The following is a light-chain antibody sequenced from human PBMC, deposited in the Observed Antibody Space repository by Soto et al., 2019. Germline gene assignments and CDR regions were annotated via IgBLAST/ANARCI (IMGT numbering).Light chain of an antibody. CDR1: SSDIGGYNS. J-gene: IGLJ1*01. Sequence: QSALTQPASVSGSPGQSITISCTGTSSDIGGYNSVSWYQQHPGKAPKLMIYEVSNRPSGISNRFSGSKSGNTASLTISGLRAEDGADFYCSLYTSRVAHVFGTGPKLTVL. CDR3: SLYTSRVAHV. V-gene: IGLV2-14*01. CDR2: EVS.